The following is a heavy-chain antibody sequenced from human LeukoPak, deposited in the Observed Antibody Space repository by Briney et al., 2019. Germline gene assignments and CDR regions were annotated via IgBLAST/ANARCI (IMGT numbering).Heavy chain of an antibody. CDR1: GGTLRRYI. CDR2: IIPLFGIA. D-gene: IGHD5-24*01. CDR3: ARDQGERWLQFLDSFDI. Sequence: SLRVSCKASGGTLRRYIISWVREAPGQRLEWMGRIIPLFGIAHYAEKYQGRVTITAEKSMSAADMQLSSLRSEDTAVYYCARDQGERWLQFLDSFDIGGQGTMVTVS. V-gene: IGHV1-69*04. J-gene: IGHJ3*02.